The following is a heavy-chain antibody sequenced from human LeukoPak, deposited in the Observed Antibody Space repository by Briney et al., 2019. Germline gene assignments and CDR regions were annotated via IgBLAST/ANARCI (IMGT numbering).Heavy chain of an antibody. D-gene: IGHD3-9*01. CDR2: ISSSSSTI. V-gene: IGHV3-48*01. CDR1: GFTFSSYE. J-gene: IGHJ4*02. Sequence: PGGSLRLSCAASGFTFSSYEMNWVRQAPGKGLEWVSYISSSSSTIYYADSVKGRFTISRDNAKNSLYLQMNSLRAEDTAVYYCARDGLNTIYDYWGQGTLVTVSS. CDR3: ARDGLNTIYDY.